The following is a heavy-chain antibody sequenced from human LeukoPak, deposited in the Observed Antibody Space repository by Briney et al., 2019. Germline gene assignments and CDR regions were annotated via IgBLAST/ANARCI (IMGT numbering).Heavy chain of an antibody. CDR2: VNLQGST. Sequence: SGTLSLTCGVSGGSITNTNYWTWVRQPPGKGLEWIGEVNLQGSTNYNPSLMGRVAIAVDTSENHISLQLTSGTAADTAVYYCAREGGPYRPLDYWGQGTRVTVSS. CDR3: AREGGPYRPLDY. CDR1: GGSITNTNY. J-gene: IGHJ4*02. V-gene: IGHV4-4*02.